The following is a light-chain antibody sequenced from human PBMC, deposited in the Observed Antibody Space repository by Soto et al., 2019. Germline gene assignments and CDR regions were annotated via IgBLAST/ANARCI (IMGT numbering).Light chain of an antibody. CDR1: QNINRW. V-gene: IGKV1-5*03. Sequence: DFPMTQSPSTLSASVGHRVTITCRASQNINRWLAWYQQKPGKAPKLLIYTASRLEGGVPSRFSGSGSGTEFTLTISGLQPDDFATYYCQQYNSYPWTFGQGTKVEIK. J-gene: IGKJ1*01. CDR2: TAS. CDR3: QQYNSYPWT.